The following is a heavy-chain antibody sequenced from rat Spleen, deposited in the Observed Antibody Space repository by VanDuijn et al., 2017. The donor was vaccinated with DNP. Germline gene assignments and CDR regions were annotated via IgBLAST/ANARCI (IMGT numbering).Heavy chain of an antibody. V-gene: IGHV5-22*01. D-gene: IGHD1-4*01. CDR2: SSYDGGST. J-gene: IGHJ2*01. CDR1: GFTFSDYY. CDR3: ARHVLPLRVWDY. Sequence: EVQLVESGGGLVQPGRSLKLSCAASGFTFSDYYMAWVRQAPTKGLEWVAYSSYDGGSTYNGDSVKGRFTISRDNAKSTLYLQMNSLKSEDMATYYCARHVLPLRVWDYWGQGVMVTVSS.